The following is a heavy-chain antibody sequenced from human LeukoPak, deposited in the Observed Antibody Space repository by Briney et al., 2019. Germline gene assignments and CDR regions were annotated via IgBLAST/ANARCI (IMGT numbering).Heavy chain of an antibody. CDR1: GFTFSSYE. J-gene: IGHJ6*03. Sequence: GGALRLSCAASGFTFSSYEMNWVRQAPGKGLEWVSSISSSSSYIYYADSVKGRFTVSRDNAKNSLYVQMNSLRAEDTAVYYCARAPQYYDILTGYYYYYYMDVWGKGTTVTISS. CDR3: ARAPQYYDILTGYYYYYYMDV. V-gene: IGHV3-21*01. D-gene: IGHD3-9*01. CDR2: ISSSSSYI.